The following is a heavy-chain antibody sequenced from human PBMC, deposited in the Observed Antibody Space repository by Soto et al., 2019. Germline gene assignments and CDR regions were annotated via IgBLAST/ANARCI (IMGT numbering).Heavy chain of an antibody. CDR3: ARDGGYSYGYAPYYFDY. J-gene: IGHJ4*02. V-gene: IGHV4-31*03. Sequence: SETLSLTCTVSGGSISSGGYYWSWIRQHPGKGLEWIGYIYYSGSTYYNPSLKSRATLSVDTSKNQFSLKLSSVTASCTAVYYCARDGGYSYGYAPYYFDYWGQGTLVTVSS. D-gene: IGHD5-18*01. CDR1: GGSISSGGYY. CDR2: IYYSGST.